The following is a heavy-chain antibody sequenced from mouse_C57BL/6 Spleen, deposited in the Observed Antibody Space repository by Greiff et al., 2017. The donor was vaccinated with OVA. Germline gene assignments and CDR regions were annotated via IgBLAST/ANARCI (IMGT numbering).Heavy chain of an antibody. Sequence: QVQLQQPGAELVKPGASVKLSCKASGYTFTSYWMHWVKQRPGQGLAWIGMIHPNSGSTNYNEKFKSKATLTVDKSSSTAYMQLSSLTSEDSAVYYCARDYGSRFAYWGQGTLVTVSA. CDR1: GYTFTSYW. J-gene: IGHJ3*01. CDR3: ARDYGSRFAY. CDR2: IHPNSGST. D-gene: IGHD1-1*01. V-gene: IGHV1-64*01.